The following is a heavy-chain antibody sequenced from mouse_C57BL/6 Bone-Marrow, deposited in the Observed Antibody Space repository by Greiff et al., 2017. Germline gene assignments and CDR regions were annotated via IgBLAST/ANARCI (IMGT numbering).Heavy chain of an antibody. J-gene: IGHJ2*01. CDR3: ARSAEVAAGYFGY. CDR2: INPNNGGT. D-gene: IGHD1-3*01. Sequence: VQLQQSGPELVKPGASVKISCKASGYTFTDYYMNWVKQSPGKSLEWIGDINPNNGGTSYNQKFKGKATLTVDKSSSTAYMELRSLTSEDSAVYYCARSAEVAAGYFGYWGQGTTLTVSS. V-gene: IGHV1-26*01. CDR1: GYTFTDYY.